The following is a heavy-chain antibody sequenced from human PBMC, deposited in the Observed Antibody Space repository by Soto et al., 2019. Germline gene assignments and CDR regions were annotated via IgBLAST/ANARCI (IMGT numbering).Heavy chain of an antibody. V-gene: IGHV4-4*07. CDR3: ARVPVAVAATEASYGLDV. CDR1: GVSITSYY. Sequence: SETLSLTCSVSGVSITSYYWSWIRQSAGGGLEWMGRINTDGLSTYSPSFKSRLTMSLDTSKNQVSLRLISVTAADTAVYFCARVPVAVAATEASYGLDVWGQGTTVTVSS. J-gene: IGHJ6*02. CDR2: INTDGLS. D-gene: IGHD2-15*01.